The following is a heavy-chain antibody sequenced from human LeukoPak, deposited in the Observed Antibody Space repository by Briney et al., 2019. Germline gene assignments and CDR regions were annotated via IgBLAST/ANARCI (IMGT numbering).Heavy chain of an antibody. CDR2: IYHSGST. J-gene: IGHJ6*03. V-gene: IGHV4-38-2*02. Sequence: SETLSLTCTVSGYSISSGDYWGWIRQPPGKGLEWIGNIYHSGSTYYNPSLKSRVTISVDTSKKQFSLKLSSVTAADTAVYYCARETDYYYMDVWGKGTTVTVSS. CDR1: GYSISSGDY. CDR3: ARETDYYYMDV.